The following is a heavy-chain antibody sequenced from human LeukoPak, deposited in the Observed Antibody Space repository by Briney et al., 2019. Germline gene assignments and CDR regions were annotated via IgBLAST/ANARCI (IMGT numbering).Heavy chain of an antibody. CDR2: VYDSGST. V-gene: IGHV4-59*01. CDR3: AREGGYAGTDAFDI. Sequence: SETLSLTCTVSGGSISSYYWSWIRQSPGEGLEWIGYVYDSGSTNYNPSLKSRVTISLDTSKKQFSLKLSSVTAADTAVYYCAREGGYAGTDAFDIWGQGTMVTVSS. CDR1: GGSISSYY. D-gene: IGHD3-22*01. J-gene: IGHJ3*02.